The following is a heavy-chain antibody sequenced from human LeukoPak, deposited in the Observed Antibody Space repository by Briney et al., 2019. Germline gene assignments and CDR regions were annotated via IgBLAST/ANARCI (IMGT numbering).Heavy chain of an antibody. CDR3: AGAQRGYTHGYLGGGYFDY. J-gene: IGHJ4*02. Sequence: SETLSLTCTVSGGSISGYYWSWVRQPPGKGLEWIGYISNGGSSSYNPSLKSRGTMSVGTSKRQFSLNLTSVTAADTAVYYCAGAQRGYTHGYLGGGYFDYWGQGTLVTVSS. CDR1: GGSISGYY. V-gene: IGHV4-59*12. D-gene: IGHD5-18*01. CDR2: ISNGGSS.